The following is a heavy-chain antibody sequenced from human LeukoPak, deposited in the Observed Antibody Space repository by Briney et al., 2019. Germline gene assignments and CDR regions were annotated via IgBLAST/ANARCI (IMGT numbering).Heavy chain of an antibody. CDR2: ISGGGGST. Sequence: GGSLRLSCAASGFTLTNYAMSWVRQAPGKGLEWVSGISGGGGSTYYADSVKGRFTISRDNAKNSLYLQMNSLRAEDTAVYYCASGLELDYWGQGTLVTVSS. D-gene: IGHD6-25*01. CDR3: ASGLELDY. CDR1: GFTLTNYA. V-gene: IGHV3-23*01. J-gene: IGHJ4*02.